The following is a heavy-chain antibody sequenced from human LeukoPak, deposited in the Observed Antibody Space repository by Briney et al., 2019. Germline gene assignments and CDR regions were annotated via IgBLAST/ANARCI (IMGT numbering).Heavy chain of an antibody. CDR2: INPNSGGT. D-gene: IGHD3-10*01. CDR3: ARELMVRGVIVALDI. J-gene: IGHJ3*02. Sequence: ASVTVSFKASGYTFTRYYLHWLRQAPGQGREWMGWINPNSGGTNYAQKFQGRVTMTRDTPISTGYMELSSLRADDTAVYHCARELMVRGVIVALDIWGQGTMVTVSS. CDR1: GYTFTRYY. V-gene: IGHV1-2*02.